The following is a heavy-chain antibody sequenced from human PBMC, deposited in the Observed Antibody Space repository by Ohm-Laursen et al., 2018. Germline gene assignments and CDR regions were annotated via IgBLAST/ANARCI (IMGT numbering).Heavy chain of an antibody. CDR3: TTVGQLVDYFDY. Sequence: SLRLSCAASGFTFSNACMSWVRQAPGKGLEWVGRIKRKADGETTDYAAPVKDRLTISRDDSKTTLYLQMNSLKTEDTAVYYCTTVGQLVDYFDYWGQGTLVTVSS. J-gene: IGHJ4*02. CDR1: GFTFSNAC. V-gene: IGHV3-15*01. CDR2: IKRKADGETT. D-gene: IGHD6-6*01.